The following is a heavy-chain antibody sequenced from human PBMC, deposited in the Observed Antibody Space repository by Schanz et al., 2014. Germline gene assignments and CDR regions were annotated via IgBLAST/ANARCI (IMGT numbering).Heavy chain of an antibody. J-gene: IGHJ4*02. D-gene: IGHD4-17*01. V-gene: IGHV3-74*01. CDR1: GFTFSSYA. CDR3: VRDTDYHFDY. Sequence: EVQLLESGGGLVQPGGSLRLSCAASGFTFSSYAMSWVRQAPGKGLVWVSCTSNDGSFTTSADSVKSPFTISKDTANNKLYLQMNGLRAEDTGVYYCVRDTDYHFDYWGQGTLVTVSS. CDR2: TSNDGSFT.